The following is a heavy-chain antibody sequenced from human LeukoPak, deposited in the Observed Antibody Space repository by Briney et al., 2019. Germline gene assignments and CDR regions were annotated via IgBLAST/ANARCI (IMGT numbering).Heavy chain of an antibody. Sequence: PSETLSRTCAGSAGSFSGYYWSWIRQPPGEGLEWIVEIYAGGATNYNPSLKRRVTISADTSKSQFSLRWSSVTAADTAVYYCAGYQLRFQNDHWGQGTLVTVSS. V-gene: IGHV4-34*01. CDR2: IYAGGAT. CDR3: AGYQLRFQNDH. CDR1: AGSFSGYY. J-gene: IGHJ4*02. D-gene: IGHD3-3*01.